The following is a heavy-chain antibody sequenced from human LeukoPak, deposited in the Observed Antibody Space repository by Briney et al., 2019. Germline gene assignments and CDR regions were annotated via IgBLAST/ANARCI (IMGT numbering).Heavy chain of an antibody. V-gene: IGHV4-61*02. J-gene: IGHJ4*02. CDR1: GGSISSGSYY. D-gene: IGHD6-6*01. CDR2: IYTSGST. Sequence: SETLSLTCTVSGGSISSGSYYWSWIRQPAGKGLEWTGRIYTSGSTNYNPSLKSRVTISVDTSKNQFSLKLSSVTAADTAVYYCAREPPPGYSSSSGDYWGQGTLVTVSS. CDR3: AREPPPGYSSSSGDY.